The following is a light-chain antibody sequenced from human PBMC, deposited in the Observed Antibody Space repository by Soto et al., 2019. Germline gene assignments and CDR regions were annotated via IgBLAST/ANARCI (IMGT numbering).Light chain of an antibody. CDR1: QSLSSSY. CDR3: QQRQSWPRT. CDR2: GAS. J-gene: IGKJ1*01. V-gene: IGKV3-20*01. Sequence: EIVLTQSPGTLSLSPGERATLSCRASQSLSSSYLVWYQQKPGQAPRLLIYGASSRATGIPDRFSGSGSGTDFTLTISRLEPEDFAVYYCQQRQSWPRTFGQGTKVDI.